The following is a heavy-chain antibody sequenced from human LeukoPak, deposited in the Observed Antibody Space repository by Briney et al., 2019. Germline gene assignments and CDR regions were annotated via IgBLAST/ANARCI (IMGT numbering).Heavy chain of an antibody. Sequence: PSGTLSLTCAVSGGFINSGNWWGWFRQPPGKGPEWIGEIHHSVGTNYNPSLKSRVAISMDKSENQFSLDLTSVTAADTAMYYCARKGPATIADYWGRGTLVTVSS. CDR3: ARKGPATIADY. D-gene: IGHD4-11*01. CDR1: GGFINSGNW. CDR2: IHHSVGT. J-gene: IGHJ4*02. V-gene: IGHV4-4*02.